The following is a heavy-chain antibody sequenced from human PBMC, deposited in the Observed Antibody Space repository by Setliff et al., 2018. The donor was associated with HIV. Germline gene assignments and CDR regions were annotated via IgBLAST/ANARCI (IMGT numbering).Heavy chain of an antibody. CDR2: INHSGTA. Sequence: SETMSLTCAVYGGSLSSSYWTWIRQAPGKGLEWIGEINHSGTANYNPSLKSRVSMSLDRSKRQFSLKLTSLTAADTAVYYCAGLSDFLDYWGRGNLVTVSS. CDR1: GGSLSSSY. J-gene: IGHJ4*02. D-gene: IGHD2-21*01. CDR3: AGLSDFLDY. V-gene: IGHV4-34*01.